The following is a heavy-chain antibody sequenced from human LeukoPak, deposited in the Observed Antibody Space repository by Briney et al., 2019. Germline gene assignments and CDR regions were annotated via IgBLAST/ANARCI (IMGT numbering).Heavy chain of an antibody. CDR2: IYNSGSA. Sequence: SETLSLTCTVSGGSLSSYYWSWIRQPPGKGLEWIGYIYNSGSAIYNPSLKSRVTTAADTSKNQFSLKLSSVTAADTAVYYCARGPGYCTNGICDSIDYWGQGTLVTVSS. J-gene: IGHJ4*02. CDR1: GGSLSSYY. V-gene: IGHV4-59*01. CDR3: ARGPGYCTNGICDSIDY. D-gene: IGHD2-8*01.